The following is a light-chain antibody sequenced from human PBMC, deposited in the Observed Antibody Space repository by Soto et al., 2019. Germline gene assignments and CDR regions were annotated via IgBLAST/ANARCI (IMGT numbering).Light chain of an antibody. CDR2: AAS. V-gene: IGKV1-27*01. CDR3: QKYSSVIT. Sequence: DIQMTQSPSSLSASVGDRVTITCRASQGISNFLAWYQQKPGKVPKLLISAASTLQSGVPSRFSGCGSGTDFTLTITSLQPEDVATYYCQKYSSVITFGQGTRLEIK. CDR1: QGISNF. J-gene: IGKJ5*01.